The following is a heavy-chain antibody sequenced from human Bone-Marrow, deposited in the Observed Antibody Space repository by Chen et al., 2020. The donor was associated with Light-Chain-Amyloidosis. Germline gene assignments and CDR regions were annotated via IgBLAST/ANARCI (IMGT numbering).Heavy chain of an antibody. Sequence: EVQLEQSGPEVKKPGESLKISCKGSGYTFPNYWSGWVRQMPGKGLEWMGVIYPDDSDARYIPSFEGQVTISADKSITTAYLQWRRLRASHTAMYYCARRRDAYNFDYWGQGTLVTVSS. D-gene: IGHD2-2*01. J-gene: IGHJ4*02. CDR2: IYPDDSDA. CDR1: GYTFPNYW. V-gene: IGHV5-51*01. CDR3: ARRRDAYNFDY.